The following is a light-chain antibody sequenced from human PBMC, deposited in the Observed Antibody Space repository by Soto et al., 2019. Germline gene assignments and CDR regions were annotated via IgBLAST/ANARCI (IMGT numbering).Light chain of an antibody. CDR2: DAS. CDR1: QSISSW. J-gene: IGKJ1*01. V-gene: IGKV1-5*01. CDR3: QQYKTYGT. Sequence: DIEMTQSPSTLSASVGDRVTITCRASQSISSWLAWYQQKPGKAPKVLIFDASSLESGVPSRFSGSGSGTEFPLTISRLQPDDSATYFCQQYKTYGTFGQGNKVEIQ.